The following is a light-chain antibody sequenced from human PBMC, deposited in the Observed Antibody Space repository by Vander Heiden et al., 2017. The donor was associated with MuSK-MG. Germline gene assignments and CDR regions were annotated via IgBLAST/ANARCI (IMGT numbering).Light chain of an antibody. Sequence: EVVMTQSPATLSLSPGERATVSCRASQSVTNNLAWYQQKPGQAPRLLIYDASTRATGIPDRFSGSGSGTEFTLTISSLQSEDSAVYYWQQDNNWWTFGQGTKVEIK. V-gene: IGKV3-15*01. CDR1: QSVTNN. J-gene: IGKJ1*01. CDR3: QQDNNWWT. CDR2: DAS.